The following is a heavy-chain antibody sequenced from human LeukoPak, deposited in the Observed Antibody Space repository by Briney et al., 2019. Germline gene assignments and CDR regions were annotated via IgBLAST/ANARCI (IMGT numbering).Heavy chain of an antibody. CDR2: IYYSGST. J-gene: IGHJ3*02. Sequence: SETLSLTCTVSGGSISSGDYYWSWIRQPPGKGLEWIGYIYYSGSTYYNPSLKSRVTISVDTSKNQFSLKLSSVTAADTAVYYCARDRIYYDSSGYYFADAFDIWGQGTMVTVSS. CDR3: ARDRIYYDSSGYYFADAFDI. CDR1: GGSISSGDYY. D-gene: IGHD3-22*01. V-gene: IGHV4-30-4*01.